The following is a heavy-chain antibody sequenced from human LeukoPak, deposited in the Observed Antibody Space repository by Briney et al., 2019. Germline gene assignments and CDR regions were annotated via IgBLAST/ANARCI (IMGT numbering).Heavy chain of an antibody. J-gene: IGHJ3*02. V-gene: IGHV4-59*12. D-gene: IGHD6-19*01. CDR1: GGSISSYY. CDR2: IYYSGST. CDR3: ARDQPIGGWYPDDAFDI. Sequence: SETLSLTCTVSGGSISSYYWDWIRQSPGEGLEWIGSIYYSGSTYYSPSLKSRVTISIDTSKNQFSLKLSSVTAADTAVYYCARDQPIGGWYPDDAFDIWGQGTMVTVSS.